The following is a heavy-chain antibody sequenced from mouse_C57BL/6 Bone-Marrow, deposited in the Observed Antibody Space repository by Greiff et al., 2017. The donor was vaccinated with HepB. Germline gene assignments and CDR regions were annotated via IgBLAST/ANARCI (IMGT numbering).Heavy chain of an antibody. J-gene: IGHJ3*01. V-gene: IGHV5-12*01. CDR2: ISNGGGST. Sequence: EVQLQESGGGLVQPGGSLKLSCAASGFTFSDYYMYWVRQTPEKRLEWVAYISNGGGSTYYPDTVKGRFTISRDNAKNTLYLQMSRLKSEDTAMYYCARAYYSNYWGQGTLVTVSA. D-gene: IGHD2-5*01. CDR3: ARAYYSNY. CDR1: GFTFSDYY.